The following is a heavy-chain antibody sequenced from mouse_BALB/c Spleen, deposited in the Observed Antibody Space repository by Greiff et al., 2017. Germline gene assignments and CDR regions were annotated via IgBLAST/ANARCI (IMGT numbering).Heavy chain of an antibody. CDR3: ATNPYGNYGGWFAY. J-gene: IGHJ3*01. Sequence: VQLQQSGTVLARPGASVKMSCKASGYSFTGYNMNWVKQSNGKSLEWIGNIDPYYGGTSYNQKFKGKATLTVDKSSSTAYMQLKSLTSEDSAVYYCATNPYGNYGGWFAYWGQGTLVTVSA. D-gene: IGHD2-1*01. CDR1: GYSFTGYN. CDR2: IDPYYGGT. V-gene: IGHV1S135*01.